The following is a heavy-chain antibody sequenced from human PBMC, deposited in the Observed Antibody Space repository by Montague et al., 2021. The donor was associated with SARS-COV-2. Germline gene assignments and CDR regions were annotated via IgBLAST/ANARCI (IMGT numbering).Heavy chain of an antibody. CDR3: ARSNTSFPGPYFDS. CDR2: IYWDDDK. J-gene: IGHJ4*02. V-gene: IGHV2-5*02. CDR1: GFSLSTSAVG. Sequence: PALVKPTQTLTLTCTFSGFSLSTSAVGVGWIRQPPGKALEWLALIYWDDDKRYSPSLKTRLTITKDTSKNQVVLTMTNMDPVDTATYYCARSNTSFPGPYFDSWGQGTLVTVSS. D-gene: IGHD2/OR15-2a*01.